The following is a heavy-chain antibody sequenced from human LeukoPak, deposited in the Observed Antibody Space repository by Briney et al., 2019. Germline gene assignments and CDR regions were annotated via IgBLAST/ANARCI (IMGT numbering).Heavy chain of an antibody. J-gene: IGHJ6*03. CDR3: AIAGYYDILTGYFWRDYYYYMDV. Sequence: GESLKISCKGSGCSFTSYWIGWVRQMPGKGLEWMGIIYPGDSDTRYSPSFQGQVTISADKSISTAYLQWSSLKASDTAMYYCAIAGYYDILTGYFWRDYYYYMDVWGKGTTVTVSS. V-gene: IGHV5-51*01. CDR1: GCSFTSYW. CDR2: IYPGDSDT. D-gene: IGHD3-9*01.